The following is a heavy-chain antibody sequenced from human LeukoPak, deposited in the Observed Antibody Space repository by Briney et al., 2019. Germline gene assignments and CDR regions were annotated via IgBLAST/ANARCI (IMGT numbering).Heavy chain of an antibody. Sequence: ASVKVSCKASGYTFTNYDINWVRQATGQGLEWMGWMNPNSGNTGYTEKFQGRITMTRDTSISMAYMELRSLKSEDTAVYFCARGKKYVATDVYWFDPWGQGTLVTVSS. V-gene: IGHV1-8*01. CDR2: MNPNSGNT. J-gene: IGHJ5*02. CDR1: GYTFTNYD. D-gene: IGHD3-16*01. CDR3: ARGKKYVATDVYWFDP.